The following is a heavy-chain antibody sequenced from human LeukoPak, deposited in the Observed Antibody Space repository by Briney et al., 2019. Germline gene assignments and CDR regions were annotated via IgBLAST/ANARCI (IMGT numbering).Heavy chain of an antibody. Sequence: GGSLRLSCVASGFTFSNHWMTWVRQAPGTGLEWVANIREDGSEKYYVDSVRGRFTISRDNTKNSLYLQMNSLRAEDTAVYYCAKDKWTPGYWGQGTLVTVSS. CDR3: AKDKWTPGY. CDR1: GFTFSNHW. J-gene: IGHJ4*02. CDR2: IREDGSEK. D-gene: IGHD1-26*01. V-gene: IGHV3-7*01.